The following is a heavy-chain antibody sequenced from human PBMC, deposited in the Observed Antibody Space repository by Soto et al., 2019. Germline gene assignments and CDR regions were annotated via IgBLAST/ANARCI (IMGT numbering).Heavy chain of an antibody. J-gene: IGHJ6*02. Sequence: GESLKIYCKGSGYNFFTSWISWVRQMPGKGLEWMGRIDPSDSYTNYSPSFQGHVTISADKSISTAYLQWSSLKASDTAMYYCARLPRGYSYGSLYYYGMDVWGQGTTVTVSS. CDR2: IDPSDSYT. CDR1: GYNFFTSW. D-gene: IGHD5-18*01. CDR3: ARLPRGYSYGSLYYYGMDV. V-gene: IGHV5-10-1*01.